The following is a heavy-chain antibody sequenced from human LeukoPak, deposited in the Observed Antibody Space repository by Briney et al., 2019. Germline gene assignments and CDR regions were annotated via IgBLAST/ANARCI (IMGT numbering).Heavy chain of an antibody. J-gene: IGHJ4*02. CDR1: GGSISGSSYY. V-gene: IGHV4-39*01. CDR2: IYSGST. D-gene: IGHD3-10*01. Sequence: PSETQSLTCTVSGGSISGSSYYWGWIRQPPGKGLEWIGSIYSGSTYYNPSLKSRVTISVDTSKNQFSLKLNSVAATDTAVYYCARHYGPWGQGTLVTVSS. CDR3: ARHYGP.